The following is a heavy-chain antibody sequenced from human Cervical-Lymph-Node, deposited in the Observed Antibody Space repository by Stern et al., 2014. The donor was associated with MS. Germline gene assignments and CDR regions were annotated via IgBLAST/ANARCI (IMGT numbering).Heavy chain of an antibody. Sequence: VQLVQSGGEVKKPGASVKVSCEASGYTFTSHYMHWVRQAPGQGLEWVGIISCSGDSASYAQKFQGRVTMTRDTSTSTVYMELSSLRSEDTAVYYCASGTGSKRPTGNYWGQGTLVTVSS. CDR3: ASGTGSKRPTGNY. J-gene: IGHJ4*02. D-gene: IGHD3/OR15-3a*01. CDR2: ISCSGDSA. V-gene: IGHV1-46*01. CDR1: GYTFTSHY.